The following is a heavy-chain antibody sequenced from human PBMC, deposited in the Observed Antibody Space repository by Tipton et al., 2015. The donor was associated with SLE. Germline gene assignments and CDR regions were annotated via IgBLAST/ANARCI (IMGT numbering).Heavy chain of an antibody. Sequence: TLSLTCAVSGGSIISSSWWSWVRQPPGKGLEWIGDIYPSESPNYNPSLKSRVTISIDKSKNQFSLQLTSVTAADTAVYHCTRVPRYNWNYIADWGQGTLVSVSS. J-gene: IGHJ4*02. CDR2: IYPSESP. CDR3: TRVPRYNWNYIAD. V-gene: IGHV4-4*02. D-gene: IGHD1-7*01. CDR1: GGSIISSSW.